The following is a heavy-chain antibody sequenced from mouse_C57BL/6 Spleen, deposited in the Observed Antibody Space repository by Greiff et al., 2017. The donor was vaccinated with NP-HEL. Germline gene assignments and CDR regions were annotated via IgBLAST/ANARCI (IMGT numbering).Heavy chain of an antibody. CDR1: GYAFTNYL. J-gene: IGHJ4*01. CDR2: INPGSGGT. D-gene: IGHD2-13*01. V-gene: IGHV1-54*01. CDR3: AREEYYDDSLAIDY. Sequence: QVQLKQSGAELVRPGTSVKVSCKASGYAFTNYLIEWVKQRPGQGLEWIGVINPGSGGTNYNEKFKGKATLTADKSSSTAYMQLSSLTSEDSAVYYCAREEYYDDSLAIDYWGQGTSVTVSS.